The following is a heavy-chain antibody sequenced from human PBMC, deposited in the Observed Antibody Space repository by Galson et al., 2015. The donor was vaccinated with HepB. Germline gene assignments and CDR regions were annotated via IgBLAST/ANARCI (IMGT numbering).Heavy chain of an antibody. Sequence: SLRLSCAASGSTFSSYSMNWVRQAPGKGLEWVSYISSSSSTIYYADSVKGRFTISRDNAKNSLYLQMNSLRAEDTAVYYCARDRVWGYYGSGSYYIARDYYYYYGMDVWGQGTTVTVSS. J-gene: IGHJ6*02. CDR2: ISSSSSTI. CDR3: ARDRVWGYYGSGSYYIARDYYYYYGMDV. D-gene: IGHD3-10*01. V-gene: IGHV3-48*04. CDR1: GSTFSSYS.